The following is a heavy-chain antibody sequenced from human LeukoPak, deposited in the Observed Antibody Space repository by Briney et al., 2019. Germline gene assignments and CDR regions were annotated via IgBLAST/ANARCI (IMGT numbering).Heavy chain of an antibody. CDR2: IYYSGST. D-gene: IGHD6-19*01. Sequence: PSETLCLTCAVSGASTTSDYWSWVRQPPGEGLERIGYIYYSGSTNYTPSLKSRVTMSVDTSKNEFSLKLSSVTTADTAVYYCATRRIAVAAPFDYWGQGTLVTVSS. CDR3: ATRRIAVAAPFDY. CDR1: GASTTSDY. J-gene: IGHJ4*02. V-gene: IGHV4-59*01.